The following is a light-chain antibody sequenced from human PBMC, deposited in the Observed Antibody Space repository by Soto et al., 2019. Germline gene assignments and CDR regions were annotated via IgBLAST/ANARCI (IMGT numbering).Light chain of an antibody. J-gene: IGKJ3*01. CDR3: QEYSKWPLFT. Sequence: EIVVTQSPGILSVSPGDRATLSCRASQGVGRNLAWYQQKPGQAPTLLIYAVSTRATGLPARFSGSGSGTDFTLTISSLQSEDFAVYYCQEYSKWPLFTFGPGTRVDIK. CDR1: QGVGRN. V-gene: IGKV3-15*01. CDR2: AVS.